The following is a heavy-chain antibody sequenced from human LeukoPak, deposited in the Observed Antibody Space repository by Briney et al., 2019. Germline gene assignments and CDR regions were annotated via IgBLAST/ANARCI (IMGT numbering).Heavy chain of an antibody. V-gene: IGHV1-69*04. CDR3: ARVEYGSGSYYNPTFDY. CDR1: GGTFSSYA. CDR2: IIPILGIA. D-gene: IGHD3-10*01. J-gene: IGHJ4*02. Sequence: ASVKVSCKASGGTFSSYAISWVRQAPGQGLEWMGRIIPILGIANYAQKFQGRVTITADKSTSTAYMELSSLRSEDTAVYYCARVEYGSGSYYNPTFDYWGQGTLVTVSS.